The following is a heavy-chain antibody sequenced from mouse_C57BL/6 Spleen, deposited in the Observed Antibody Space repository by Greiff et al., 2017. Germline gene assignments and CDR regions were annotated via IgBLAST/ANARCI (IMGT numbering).Heavy chain of an antibody. J-gene: IGHJ3*01. CDR3: AREIHLFVTTGGFAY. D-gene: IGHD1-1*01. CDR2: ISDGGSYT. CDR1: GFTFSSYA. V-gene: IGHV5-4*01. Sequence: EVQLVESGGGLVKPGGSLKLSCAASGFTFSSYAMCWVRQTPEKRLEWVATISDGGSYTYYPDNVKGRFTISRDNAKNNLYLQMSHLKSEDTAVYYCAREIHLFVTTGGFAYWGPGTLVTVSA.